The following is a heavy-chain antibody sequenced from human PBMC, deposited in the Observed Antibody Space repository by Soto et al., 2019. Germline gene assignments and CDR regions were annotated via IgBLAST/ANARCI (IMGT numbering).Heavy chain of an antibody. CDR1: GFTFSSHA. CDR3: ARDWGSGWTGVDY. V-gene: IGHV3-30-3*01. CDR2: ISYDGSNK. D-gene: IGHD6-19*01. J-gene: IGHJ4*02. Sequence: QVQLVESGGSVVQPGRSLRLSCAASGFTFSSHAMHWVRQAPGKGLEWVAVISYDGSNKYYADSVKGRFTISRDNSKNTLYLLMNSLRAEDTAVYYCARDWGSGWTGVDYWGQGTLVTVSS.